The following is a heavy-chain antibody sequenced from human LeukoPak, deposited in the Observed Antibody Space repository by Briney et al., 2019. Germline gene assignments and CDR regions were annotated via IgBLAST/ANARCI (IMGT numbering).Heavy chain of an antibody. V-gene: IGHV3-64*02. CDR3: ARGGGGTGDSAFDI. CDR2: ISSGGST. D-gene: IGHD7-27*01. Sequence: GGSLRLSCAASGFIFSDYGMHWVRQAPGKGLESVSAISSGGSTYYADSVKGRFTISRDNSKNTLYLQMGSLRAEDMAVYYCARGGGGTGDSAFDIWGQGTMVTVSS. J-gene: IGHJ3*02. CDR1: GFIFSDYG.